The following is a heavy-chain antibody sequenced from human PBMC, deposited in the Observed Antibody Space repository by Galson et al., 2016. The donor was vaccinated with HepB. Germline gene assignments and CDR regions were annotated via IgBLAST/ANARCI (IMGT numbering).Heavy chain of an antibody. CDR1: GYDFTKYS. J-gene: IGHJ5*02. D-gene: IGHD3-16*01. CDR2: INAGNGNT. CDR3: ARDARWLPSFGVWGPAWSDT. Sequence: SVKVSCKASGYDFTKYSLHWVRQAPGQRLEWMGWINAGNGNTKYSENFPGRVIMTRDTSANIAYMEVSSLRSEDTAVYICARDARWLPSFGVWGPAWSDTWGLGTLVTVSS. V-gene: IGHV1-3*01.